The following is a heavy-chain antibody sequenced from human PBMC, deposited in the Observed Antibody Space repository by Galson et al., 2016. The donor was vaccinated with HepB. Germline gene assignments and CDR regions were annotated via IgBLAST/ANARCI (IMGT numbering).Heavy chain of an antibody. J-gene: IGHJ4*02. CDR3: AKLPLAAVPAQGWLHFDY. CDR1: GFTFSSSA. Sequence: SLRLSCAASGFTFSSSAMSWVRQAPGKGLEWVSAISASASNTYYADSVKGRFTISRDNSKNTLYLQMNSLRAEDTAVYYCAKLPLAAVPAQGWLHFDYWGQGTLVTVSS. CDR2: ISASASNT. V-gene: IGHV3-23*01. D-gene: IGHD5-24*01.